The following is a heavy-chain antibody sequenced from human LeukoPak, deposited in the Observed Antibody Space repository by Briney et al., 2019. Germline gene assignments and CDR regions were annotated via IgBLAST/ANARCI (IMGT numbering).Heavy chain of an antibody. V-gene: IGHV4-30-4*01. D-gene: IGHD2-15*01. CDR1: GGSISCGDYY. CDR2: VFYSGNT. Sequence: PSQTLSLTCTVSGGSISCGDYYWSWIRQPPGKGLKWIGYVFYSGNTYYNPSLKSRVPISVDTSKNRFSLKLSSVTAADTAVYYCARIHRYCSGGACYVLDNWGQGTLVAVSS. J-gene: IGHJ4*02. CDR3: ARIHRYCSGGACYVLDN.